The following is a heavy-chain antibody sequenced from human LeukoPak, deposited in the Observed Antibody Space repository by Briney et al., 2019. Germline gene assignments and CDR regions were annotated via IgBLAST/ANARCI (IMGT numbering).Heavy chain of an antibody. D-gene: IGHD5-18*01. Sequence: ASVKVSCKVSGYTLTELSMHWVRQAPGKGLEWMGGFDPEDGETIYAQKFQGRVTMTRDTSISTAYMELSRLRSDDTAVYYCARVDTAMVDYYGMDVWGQGTTVTVSS. J-gene: IGHJ6*02. CDR1: GYTLTELS. CDR2: FDPEDGET. V-gene: IGHV1-24*01. CDR3: ARVDTAMVDYYGMDV.